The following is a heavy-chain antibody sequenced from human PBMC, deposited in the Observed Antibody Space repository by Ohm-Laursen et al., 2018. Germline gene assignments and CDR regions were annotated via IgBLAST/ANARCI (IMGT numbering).Heavy chain of an antibody. CDR3: ARATKGAFDF. J-gene: IGHJ3*01. CDR1: GFSFSSYW. Sequence: GSLRLSCTASGFSFSSYWMTWARQAPGKGLEWVATIELGGSETYYVDSVKGRFSISRDGARNSLYLQLNTLRAEDTAVYYCARATKGAFDFWGQGTMVTVSS. CDR2: IELGGSET. V-gene: IGHV3-7*01.